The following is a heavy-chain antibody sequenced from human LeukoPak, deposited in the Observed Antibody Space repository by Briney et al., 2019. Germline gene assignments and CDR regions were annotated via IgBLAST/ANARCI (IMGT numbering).Heavy chain of an antibody. V-gene: IGHV1-58*02. Sequence: SVKVSCKASGFTFTSSAMQWVRQARGQRLEWIGWIVVGSGNTNYAQKFQERVTITRDMSTSTAYMELSSLRSEDTAVYYCAAGFQPPYYYGCWGYSFDFWGQGTLVTVSS. D-gene: IGHD3-22*01. J-gene: IGHJ4*02. CDR3: AAGFQPPYYYGCWGYSFDF. CDR2: IVVGSGNT. CDR1: GFTFTSSA.